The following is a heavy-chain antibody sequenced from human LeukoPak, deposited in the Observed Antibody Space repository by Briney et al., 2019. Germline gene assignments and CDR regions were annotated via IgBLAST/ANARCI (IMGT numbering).Heavy chain of an antibody. CDR1: GGSFSGYY. CDR3: ACLTKARPYYYYYYMDV. V-gene: IGHV4-34*01. J-gene: IGHJ6*03. CDR2: INHSGST. D-gene: IGHD6-6*01. Sequence: PSETLSLTCAVYGGSFSGYYWSWIRQPPGKGLEWIGEINHSGSTNHNPSLKSRVTISVDTSKNQFSLKLSSVTTADTAVYYCACLTKARPYYYYYYMDVWGKGTTVTVSS.